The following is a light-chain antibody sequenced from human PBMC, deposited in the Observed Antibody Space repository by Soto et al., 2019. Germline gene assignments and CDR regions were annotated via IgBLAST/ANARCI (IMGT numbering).Light chain of an antibody. Sequence: EIVMTQSPATLPVSPGERATLSCRASQSVTSNLAWYQQKPGQAPRLLIYDASTRATGIPARFSGSGAGTEFTLTISSLQSEDFAVYYCQQYNSWPPLTFGGGTKVEIK. CDR3: QQYNSWPPLT. CDR2: DAS. CDR1: QSVTSN. V-gene: IGKV3D-15*01. J-gene: IGKJ4*01.